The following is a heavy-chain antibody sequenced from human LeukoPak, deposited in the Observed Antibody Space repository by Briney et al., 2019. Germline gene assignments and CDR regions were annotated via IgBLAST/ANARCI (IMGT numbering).Heavy chain of an antibody. Sequence: SETLSLTCTVSGGSLSNYYWNWIRQPPGKGLEWIGYIYYSGSTNYNPSLKSRVTISVDTSKNQFSLKLSSVTAADTAVYYCARGGTYYDFWSGYRDAFDIWGQGTMVTVSS. CDR3: ARGGTYYDFWSGYRDAFDI. V-gene: IGHV4-59*01. CDR2: IYYSGST. D-gene: IGHD3-3*01. CDR1: GGSLSNYY. J-gene: IGHJ3*02.